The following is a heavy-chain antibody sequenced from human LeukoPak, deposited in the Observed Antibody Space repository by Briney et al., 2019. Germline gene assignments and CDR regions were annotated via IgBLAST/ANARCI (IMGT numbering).Heavy chain of an antibody. D-gene: IGHD2-15*01. Sequence: GGSLRLSCAASGFTFDDYAMHWVRQAPGKGLEWVSGISWNSGSIGYADSVKGRFTISRDNAKNSLYLQMNSLRAEDTALYYCAKADCSGGSCYCDYRGQGTLVTVSS. J-gene: IGHJ4*02. CDR1: GFTFDDYA. CDR2: ISWNSGSI. V-gene: IGHV3-9*01. CDR3: AKADCSGGSCYCDY.